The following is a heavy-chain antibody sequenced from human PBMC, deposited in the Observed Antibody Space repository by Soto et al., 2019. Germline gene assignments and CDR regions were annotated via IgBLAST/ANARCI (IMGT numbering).Heavy chain of an antibody. V-gene: IGHV4-39*01. CDR1: GGSISSGTYY. Sequence: QLQLQESGPGLVKPSETLSLTCTVSGGSISSGTYYWGWIRQPPGKGLEWIGSIYYSGSTSYNPSLKSRFTISVDTSKNQFSLKLSSVTAADTAVYYCARHSAPSWFDPWGQGTLVTVSS. J-gene: IGHJ5*02. CDR3: ARHSAPSWFDP. CDR2: IYYSGST.